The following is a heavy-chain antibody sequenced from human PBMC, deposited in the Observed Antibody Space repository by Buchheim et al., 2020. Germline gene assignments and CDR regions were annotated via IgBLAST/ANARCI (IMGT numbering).Heavy chain of an antibody. J-gene: IGHJ4*02. CDR1: GFIFSTYG. D-gene: IGHD6-13*01. V-gene: IGHV3-30*03. CDR3: ATASSWFFFDY. CDR2: ISSDGSNK. Sequence: QVQLVESGGGVVQPGRSLRLSCAASGFIFSTYGMHWVRQAPGKGLEWVAVISSDGSNKYYADSVKGRFTISRDSSKDTLLLQMNSLRAEDTAVYYRATASSWFFFDYWGQGTL.